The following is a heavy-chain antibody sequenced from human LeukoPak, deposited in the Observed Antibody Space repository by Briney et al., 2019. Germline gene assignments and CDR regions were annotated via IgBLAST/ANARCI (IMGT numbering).Heavy chain of an antibody. CDR3: ARVKGASYYGSGSYTRSDYYYYMDV. CDR1: GYTFTSYG. V-gene: IGHV1-18*01. J-gene: IGHJ6*03. Sequence: ASVRVSCKASGYTFTSYGISWVRQAPGQGLEWMGWISAYNGNTNYAQKLQGRVTMTTDTSTSTAYMELRSLRSDDTAVYYCARVKGASYYGSGSYTRSDYYYYMDVWGKGTTVTISS. D-gene: IGHD3-10*01. CDR2: ISAYNGNT.